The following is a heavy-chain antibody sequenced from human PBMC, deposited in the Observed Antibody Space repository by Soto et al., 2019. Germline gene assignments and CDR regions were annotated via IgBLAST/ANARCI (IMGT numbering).Heavy chain of an antibody. CDR2: MNPNSGNT. J-gene: IGHJ4*02. CDR1: GYTFTSYD. D-gene: IGHD5-18*01. V-gene: IGHV1-8*01. Sequence: ASVKVSCKASGYTFTSYDINWLRQATGQGLEWMGWMNPNSGNTGYAQKFQGRVTMTRNTSISTAYMELSSLRSEATAVYYCARGHRRVNTAMPTGYWGQGTLVTVSS. CDR3: ARGHRRVNTAMPTGY.